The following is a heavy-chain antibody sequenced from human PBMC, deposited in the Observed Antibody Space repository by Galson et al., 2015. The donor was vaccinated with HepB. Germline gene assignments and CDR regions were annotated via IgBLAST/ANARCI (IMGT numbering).Heavy chain of an antibody. CDR1: GFTFSSYA. J-gene: IGHJ6*02. D-gene: IGHD4-23*01. CDR3: AKGGYGGNSDYYYGMDV. CDR2: ISGSGGST. Sequence: LRLSCAASGFTFSSYAMSWVRQAPGKGLEWVSAISGSGGSTYYADSVKGRFTISRDNSKNTLYLQMNSLRAEDTAVYYCAKGGYGGNSDYYYGMDVWGQGTTVTVSS. V-gene: IGHV3-23*01.